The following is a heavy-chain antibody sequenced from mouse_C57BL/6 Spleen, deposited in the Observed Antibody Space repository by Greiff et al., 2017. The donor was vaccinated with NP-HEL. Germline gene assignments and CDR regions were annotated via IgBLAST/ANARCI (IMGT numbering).Heavy chain of an antibody. Sequence: VKLQQSGPELVKPGASVKISCKASGYAFSSSWMNWVKQRPGKGLEWIGRIYPGDGDTNYNGKFKGKATLTADKSSSTAYMQLSSLTSEDSAVYFCARSGDYSNYFAYWGQGTLVTVSA. J-gene: IGHJ3*01. CDR1: GYAFSSSW. CDR2: IYPGDGDT. CDR3: ARSGDYSNYFAY. V-gene: IGHV1-82*01. D-gene: IGHD2-5*01.